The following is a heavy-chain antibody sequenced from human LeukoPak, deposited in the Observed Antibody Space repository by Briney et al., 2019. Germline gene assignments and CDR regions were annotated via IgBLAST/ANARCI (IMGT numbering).Heavy chain of an antibody. D-gene: IGHD3-10*01. CDR1: GFTFGSYW. CDR3: ARAKSLFDS. Sequence: PGGSLRLSCGASGFTFGSYWMSWVRQAPGKGLEWVANIKQDGSEKYYVDSVKGRFTISRDNAKNSLYLQMNSLRAEDTAVYYCARAKSLFDSWGQGTLVTVSS. V-gene: IGHV3-7*03. J-gene: IGHJ4*02. CDR2: IKQDGSEK.